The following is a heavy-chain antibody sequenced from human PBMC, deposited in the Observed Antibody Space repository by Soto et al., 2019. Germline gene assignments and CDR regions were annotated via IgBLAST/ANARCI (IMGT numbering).Heavy chain of an antibody. CDR2: FTTSGAGT. Sequence: GGSLRLSCAASGCTFSSSAMSWVRQAPGKGLEWVSTFTTSGAGTYYADSVKGRFTISRDKSKNTVYLQMNSLRAEDTAVYYCAKLLRWWGQGTLVTVSS. J-gene: IGHJ4*02. V-gene: IGHV3-23*01. CDR3: AKLLRW. CDR1: GCTFSSSA. D-gene: IGHD4-17*01.